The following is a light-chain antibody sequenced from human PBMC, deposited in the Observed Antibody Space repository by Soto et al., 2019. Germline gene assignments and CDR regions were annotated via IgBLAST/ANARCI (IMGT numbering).Light chain of an antibody. CDR2: DAS. CDR3: QQRSNWPPYT. CDR1: QSVSSY. Sequence: EIVLTQSPATLSLSPGERATLSCRASQSVSSYLAWYQQKPCQAPRLLIYDASNRATGIPARFSGSGCGRDFTRTNSSLQPEDFAVYYCQQRSNWPPYTFGQGTKLEIK. V-gene: IGKV3-11*02. J-gene: IGKJ2*01.